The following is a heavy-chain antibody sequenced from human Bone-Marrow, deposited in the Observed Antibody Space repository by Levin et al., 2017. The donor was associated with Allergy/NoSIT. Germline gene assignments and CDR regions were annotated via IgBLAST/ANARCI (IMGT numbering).Heavy chain of an antibody. CDR3: ATGTYGGT. J-gene: IGHJ5*02. CDR2: ISVNGEST. D-gene: IGHD1-1*01. CDR1: GFTFSDHA. V-gene: IGHV3-23*01. Sequence: GESLKISCTASGFTFSDHAMSWVRQAPGTGLEWVSTISVNGESTYFADSVKGRFTVSRENSKNTLYLQMNSLRVEDTAVYYCATGTYGGTWGQGALVTVSS.